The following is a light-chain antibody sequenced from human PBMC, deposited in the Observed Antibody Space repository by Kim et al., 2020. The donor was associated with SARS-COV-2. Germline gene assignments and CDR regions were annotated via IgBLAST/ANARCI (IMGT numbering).Light chain of an antibody. Sequence: SYELTQPPSMSVSPGQTASITCSGDKLGDRYACWYQQKPGQSPVLVIYQDTRRPSGIPERFSGSNSGNTATLTISGTQAMDEADYFCQAWDSSTSAVFGG. J-gene: IGLJ2*01. CDR3: QAWDSSTSAV. CDR1: KLGDRY. CDR2: QDT. V-gene: IGLV3-1*01.